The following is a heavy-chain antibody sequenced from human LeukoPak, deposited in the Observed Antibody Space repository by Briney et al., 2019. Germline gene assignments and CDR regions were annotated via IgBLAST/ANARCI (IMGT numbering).Heavy chain of an antibody. J-gene: IGHJ4*02. CDR3: ARDYGTHGEYFDY. Sequence: GGSLRLSCAASGFTFSSYNMNWVRQAPGKGLEWLSYISSSRATIYYADSVEGRFTISRDNAENSLYLQMNSLRDEDTAVYYCARDYGTHGEYFDYWGQGTLVTVSS. CDR1: GFTFSSYN. CDR2: ISSSRATI. V-gene: IGHV3-48*02. D-gene: IGHD3-10*01.